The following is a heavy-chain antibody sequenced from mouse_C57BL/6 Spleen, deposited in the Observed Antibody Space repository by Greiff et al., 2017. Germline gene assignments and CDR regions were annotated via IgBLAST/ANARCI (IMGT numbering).Heavy chain of an antibody. J-gene: IGHJ2*01. CDR2: INPNNGGT. Sequence: VQLQQSGPELVKPGASVKISCKASGYTFTDYYMNWVKQSPGKSLEWIGDINPNNGGTSYNQKFKGKATLTVDKSSSTAYMELRSLTSEDSAVYYCARRGIYYGSSSDYWGQGTTLTVSS. V-gene: IGHV1-26*01. CDR1: GYTFTDYY. D-gene: IGHD1-1*01. CDR3: ARRGIYYGSSSDY.